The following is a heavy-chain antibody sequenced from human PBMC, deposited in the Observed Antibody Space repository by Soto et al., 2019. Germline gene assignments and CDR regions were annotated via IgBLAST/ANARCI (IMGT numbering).Heavy chain of an antibody. CDR3: ARAATHYDFLTGPLGF. D-gene: IGHD3-9*01. CDR1: GFTLNTYA. CDR2: IGGSGVNT. Sequence: EVQLLEAGGGLVQPGGSLRLACEGSGFTLNTYAMTWVRQTPGKGLEWVSTIGGSGVNTYYADSVKGRFTISRDISKNMLYLQMISLRNEDTAVYYCARAATHYDFLTGPLGFWGQGTLVTVSS. J-gene: IGHJ4*02. V-gene: IGHV3-23*01.